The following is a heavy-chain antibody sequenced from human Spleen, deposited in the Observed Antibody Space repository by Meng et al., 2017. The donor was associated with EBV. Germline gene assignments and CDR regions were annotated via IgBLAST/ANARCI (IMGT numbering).Heavy chain of an antibody. CDR1: GAPISSSHW. CDR2: IFDSGTT. V-gene: IGHV4-4*02. CDR3: ARGTSRPSMYYFDY. Sequence: QVQLQESGPGLVKPSGTLSLTCGVSGAPISSSHWWSWVRQTPGKGLEWIGEIFDSGTTNYNPSLKSRVTISVDESKRRFSLNLSSVTAADTAVYYCARGTSRPSMYYFDYWGQGILVTVFS. D-gene: IGHD6-13*01. J-gene: IGHJ4*02.